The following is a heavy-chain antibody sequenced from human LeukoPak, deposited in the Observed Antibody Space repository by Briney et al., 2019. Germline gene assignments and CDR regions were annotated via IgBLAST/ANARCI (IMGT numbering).Heavy chain of an antibody. Sequence: GASVKVSCKASGYTFTGYYMHWVRQAPGQGLEWMGWINPNSGGTNYAQKFQGRVTMTRDTSISTAYMELSRLRSDDTAVYYCATSSHIVVVPAAITLYYYYGMDVWGQGTTVTVSS. CDR3: ATSSHIVVVPAAITLYYYYGMDV. D-gene: IGHD2-2*01. J-gene: IGHJ6*02. CDR1: GYTFTGYY. V-gene: IGHV1-2*02. CDR2: INPNSGGT.